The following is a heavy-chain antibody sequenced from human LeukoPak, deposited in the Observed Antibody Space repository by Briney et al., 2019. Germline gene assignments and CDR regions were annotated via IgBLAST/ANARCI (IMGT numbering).Heavy chain of an antibody. D-gene: IGHD3-10*01. CDR3: AREDLRAFDI. CDR1: GFTFDDYA. J-gene: IGHJ3*02. Sequence: GGSLRLSCAASGFTFDDYAMHWVRQAPGKGLEWVSGISWNSGSIGYADSVKGRFTISRDNAKNSLYLQMNSLRAEDTAVYYCAREDLRAFDIWGQGTMVTVSS. V-gene: IGHV3-9*01. CDR2: ISWNSGSI.